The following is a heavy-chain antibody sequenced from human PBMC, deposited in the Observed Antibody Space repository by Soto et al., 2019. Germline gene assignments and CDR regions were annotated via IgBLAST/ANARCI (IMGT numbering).Heavy chain of an antibody. D-gene: IGHD2-15*01. CDR1: GFTFSSYA. CDR3: AKGGSGGISQARYHFAY. Sequence: GSLRLSCAASGFTFSSYAMSWVRQAPGKGLEWVSAISGSGGSTYYADSVKGRFTISRDNSKNTLYLQMNSLRAEDTAVYYCAKGGSGGISQARYHFAYWSQGTLVTVSS. CDR2: ISGSGGST. J-gene: IGHJ4*02. V-gene: IGHV3-23*01.